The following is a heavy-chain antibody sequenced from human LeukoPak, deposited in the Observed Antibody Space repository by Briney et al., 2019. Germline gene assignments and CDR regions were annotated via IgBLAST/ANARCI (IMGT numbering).Heavy chain of an antibody. D-gene: IGHD5-18*01. CDR3: ARTTEGGYTYDYFYYYYMDV. V-gene: IGHV4-59*01. CDR1: GGSISSYY. J-gene: IGHJ6*03. CDR2: IYYSGST. Sequence: SSETLSLTCTVSGGSISSYYWSWIRQPPGKGLEWIGYIYYSGSTNYNPSLKSRVTISVDSSKNQFSLKLSSVTAADTAVYYCARTTEGGYTYDYFYYYYMDVWGKGTTVTISS.